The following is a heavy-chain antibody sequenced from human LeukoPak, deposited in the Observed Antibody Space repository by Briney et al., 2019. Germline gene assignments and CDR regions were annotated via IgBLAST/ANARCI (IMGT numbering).Heavy chain of an antibody. J-gene: IGHJ6*02. Sequence: GGSLRLSCAASGFTFSSYAMHWVRQAPGKGLEWVAVISYDGSNKYYADSVKGRFTISRDNSKNTLYLQMNSLRAEDTAVYYCARAYCSGGSCYVGDYYYGMDVWGQGTTVTVSS. V-gene: IGHV3-30-3*01. D-gene: IGHD2-15*01. CDR1: GFTFSSYA. CDR2: ISYDGSNK. CDR3: ARAYCSGGSCYVGDYYYGMDV.